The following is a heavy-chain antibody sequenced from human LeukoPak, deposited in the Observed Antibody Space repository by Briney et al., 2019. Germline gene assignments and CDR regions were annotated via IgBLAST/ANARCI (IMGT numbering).Heavy chain of an antibody. CDR3: AKSRWTYYDCGES. CDR1: GFTFSDYN. J-gene: IGHJ5*02. Sequence: SGGSLRLSCAASGFTFSDYNMNWVRQAPGKGLEWVSYISSSGDTIYYADSVKGRFTISRDNAKNSLSLQMNSLRAEDTAVYYCAKSRWTYYDCGESWGQGTLVTVSS. V-gene: IGHV3-48*01. D-gene: IGHD3-22*01. CDR2: ISSSGDTI.